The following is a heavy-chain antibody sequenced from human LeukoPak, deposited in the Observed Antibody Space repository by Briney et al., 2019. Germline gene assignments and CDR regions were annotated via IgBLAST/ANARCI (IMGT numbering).Heavy chain of an antibody. CDR3: ARGTYSSGWGRNYYYGMDV. CDR2: IKQDGSEK. CDR1: GFTFSSYS. V-gene: IGHV3-7*01. J-gene: IGHJ6*02. D-gene: IGHD6-19*01. Sequence: PGGSLRLSCAASGFTFSSYSMNWVRQAPGKGLEWVANIKQDGSEKYYVDSVKGRFTISRDNAKNSLYLQMNSLRAEDTAVYYCARGTYSSGWGRNYYYGMDVWGQGTTVTVSS.